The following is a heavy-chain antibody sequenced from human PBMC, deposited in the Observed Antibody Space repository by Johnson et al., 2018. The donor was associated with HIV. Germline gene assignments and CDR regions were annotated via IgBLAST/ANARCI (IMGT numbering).Heavy chain of an antibody. V-gene: IGHV3-20*03. D-gene: IGHD1-7*01. CDR3: ARGSLAYDNWNYEDAFDV. Sequence: GSADSAKSRFTISRDNAKNSLYLQMNPLGAEDTALYYCARGSLAYDNWNYEDAFDVWGQGTMVTVSS. J-gene: IGHJ3*01.